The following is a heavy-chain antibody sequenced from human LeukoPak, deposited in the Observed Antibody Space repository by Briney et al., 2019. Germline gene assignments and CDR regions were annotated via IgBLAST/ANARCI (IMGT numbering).Heavy chain of an antibody. D-gene: IGHD3-22*01. CDR3: AKITPRYYYDSFDY. Sequence: RGGSLRLSCAASGFTFSSYAMSWVSQAPGKGLEWVSAISGSGGSTYYADFVKGRFTISRDNSKNTLYLQMNSLRAEDTAVYYCAKITPRYYYDSFDYWGQGTLVTVSS. V-gene: IGHV3-23*01. CDR1: GFTFSSYA. J-gene: IGHJ4*02. CDR2: ISGSGGST.